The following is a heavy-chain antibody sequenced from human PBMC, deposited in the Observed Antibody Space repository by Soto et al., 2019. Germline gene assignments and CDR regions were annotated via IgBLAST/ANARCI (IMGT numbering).Heavy chain of an antibody. V-gene: IGHV3-66*01. CDR1: GFSVSYNY. D-gene: IGHD4-17*01. J-gene: IGHJ4*02. CDR3: ATRMPTAPY. CDR2: IYSGGGT. Sequence: EAQLVQSGGGLVQPGGSLRLSCAASGFSVSYNYMSWVRQAPGKGLEWVSLIYSGGGTDYAESVKGRFTISRDNSKNTLYLQMNSLKSEDTAIYYCATRMPTAPYWGQGTLVTVSS.